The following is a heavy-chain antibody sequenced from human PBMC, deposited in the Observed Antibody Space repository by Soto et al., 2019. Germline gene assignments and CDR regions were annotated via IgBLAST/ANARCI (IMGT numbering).Heavy chain of an antibody. J-gene: IGHJ6*02. CDR1: GYTFRNYY. CDR3: ARPGIARGTGYHVGMDV. V-gene: IGHV1-46*01. D-gene: IGHD3-10*01. CDR2: INPRGGST. Sequence: ASVKVSFKASGYTFRNYYIQWVRQAPGHGLEWMAIINPRGGSTDYAQKFQGRVTLTTDTSTSTVHMQLSSLRSGYTAVYYCARPGIARGTGYHVGMDVWGQGTTLTVSS.